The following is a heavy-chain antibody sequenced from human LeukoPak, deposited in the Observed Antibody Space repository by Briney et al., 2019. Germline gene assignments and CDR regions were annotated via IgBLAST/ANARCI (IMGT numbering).Heavy chain of an antibody. Sequence: SETLSLTCTVSGGSISSSCYYWGWIRQPPRKGLEWIGSIYYSGSTYYNPSLKSRVTISVDTSKNQFSLKLSSVTAADTAVYYCAQGIVVVPAAIIGGWFDPWGQGTLVTVSS. CDR1: GGSISSSCYY. CDR3: AQGIVVVPAAIIGGWFDP. J-gene: IGHJ5*02. D-gene: IGHD2-2*02. V-gene: IGHV4-39*01. CDR2: IYYSGST.